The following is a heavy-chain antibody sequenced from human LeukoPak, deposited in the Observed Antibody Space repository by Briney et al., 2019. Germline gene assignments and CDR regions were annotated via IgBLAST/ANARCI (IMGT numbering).Heavy chain of an antibody. V-gene: IGHV5-51*01. CDR2: IYPGDSDT. CDR1: GYSFTNYW. D-gene: IGHD2-21*02. Sequence: GESLKISCKGSGYSFTNYWIGWVRQMPGKGLEWMEIIYPGDSDTRYSPSFQGQVTISADKSINTASLQWSSLKASDTAMYYCARLHLTASLAAVYFDYWGQGTLVTVSS. CDR3: ARLHLTASLAAVYFDY. J-gene: IGHJ4*02.